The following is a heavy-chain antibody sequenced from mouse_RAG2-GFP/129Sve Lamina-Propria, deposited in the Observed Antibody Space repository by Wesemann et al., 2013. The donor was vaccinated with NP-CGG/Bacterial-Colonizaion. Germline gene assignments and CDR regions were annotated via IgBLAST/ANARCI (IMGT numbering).Heavy chain of an antibody. Sequence: EVQLVESGGGLVKPGGSLKLSCAASGFTFSSYAMSWVRQTPEKRLEWVATISDGGSYTYYPDNVKGRFTISRDNAKNTLYLQMTSLRSEDTAMYYCARRWDGAFAYWGPRDSGHCLC. CDR2: ISDGGSYT. CDR1: GFTFSSYA. CDR3: ARRWDGAFAY. V-gene: IGHV5-4*01. J-gene: IGHJ3*01. D-gene: IGHD4-1*01.